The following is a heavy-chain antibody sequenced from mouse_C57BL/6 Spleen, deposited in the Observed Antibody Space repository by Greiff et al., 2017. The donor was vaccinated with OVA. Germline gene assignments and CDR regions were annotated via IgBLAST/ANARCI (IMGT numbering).Heavy chain of an antibody. V-gene: IGHV1-81*01. CDR3: ARRGTTVVHWYFDV. J-gene: IGHJ1*03. D-gene: IGHD1-1*01. Sequence: VQLQQSGAELARPGASVKLSCKASGYTFTSYGISWVKQRTGQGLEWIGEIYPRSGNTYYNEKFKGKATLTADKSSSTAYMELRSLTSEDSAVYFCARRGTTVVHWYFDVWGTGTTVTVSS. CDR2: IYPRSGNT. CDR1: GYTFTSYG.